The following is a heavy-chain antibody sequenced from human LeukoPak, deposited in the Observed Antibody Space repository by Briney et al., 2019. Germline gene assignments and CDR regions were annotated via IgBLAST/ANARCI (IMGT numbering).Heavy chain of an antibody. D-gene: IGHD3-9*01. CDR1: GGSIRIADYY. CDR2: INFGGHT. Sequence: PSETLSLTCTVSGGSIRIADYYWGWIRQPPGKGLEWIGSINFGGHTHYNPSLSSRITISVDTSKNQFSLIVSSVTAADTAVYYCARDQATYDILTGYFSGNRFDYWGQGTLVTVSS. J-gene: IGHJ4*02. CDR3: ARDQATYDILTGYFSGNRFDY. V-gene: IGHV4-39*07.